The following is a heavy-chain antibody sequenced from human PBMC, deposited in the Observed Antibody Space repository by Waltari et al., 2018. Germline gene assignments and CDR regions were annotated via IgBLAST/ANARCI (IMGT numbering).Heavy chain of an antibody. D-gene: IGHD3-3*01. Sequence: QVQLVQSGAEVKKPGASVKVSCKASGYTFTGYYMHWVRQAPGQGLEWMGWINPNSGGTNYAQKFQGRGTMTRDTSISTAYMELSRLRSDDTAVYYCARDQIRITILNYYYGMDVWGQGTTVTVSS. CDR2: INPNSGGT. V-gene: IGHV1-2*02. CDR3: ARDQIRITILNYYYGMDV. J-gene: IGHJ6*02. CDR1: GYTFTGYY.